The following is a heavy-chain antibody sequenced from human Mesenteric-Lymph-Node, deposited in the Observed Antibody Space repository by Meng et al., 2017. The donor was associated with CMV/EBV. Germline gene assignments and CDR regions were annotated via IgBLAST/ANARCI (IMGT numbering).Heavy chain of an antibody. CDR1: GFTFSSYA. CDR2: ISGPGGGT. CDR3: AKDVLKRAGGY. V-gene: IGHV3-23*01. D-gene: IGHD3-9*01. J-gene: IGHJ4*02. Sequence: GESLKISCAGSGFTFSSYAMAWVRQAPGQGLEWVSSISGPGGGTYYADSVKGRFTVSRDNSKNMLYLQMNSLRAEDTAIYYCAKDVLKRAGGYWGQGTLVTVS.